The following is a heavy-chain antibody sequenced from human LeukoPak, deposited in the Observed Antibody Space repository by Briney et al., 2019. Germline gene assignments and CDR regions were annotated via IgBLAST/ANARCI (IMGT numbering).Heavy chain of an antibody. CDR3: AKDRDGYMGAFDY. V-gene: IGHV3-23*01. Sequence: PGGSLRLSCAASGLTFSSYAMSWVRQAPGKGLEWVSAIGGSGGSTNYADSVEGRFTISRDNSKNTPYLQMNSLRAEDTALYYCAKDRDGYMGAFDYWGQGTLVTVSS. CDR2: IGGSGGST. D-gene: IGHD5-24*01. CDR1: GLTFSSYA. J-gene: IGHJ4*02.